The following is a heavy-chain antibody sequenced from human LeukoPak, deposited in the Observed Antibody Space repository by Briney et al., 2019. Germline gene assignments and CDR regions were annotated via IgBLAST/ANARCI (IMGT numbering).Heavy chain of an antibody. V-gene: IGHV3-30*03. CDR2: ISYDGSNK. J-gene: IGHJ4*02. Sequence: GGSLRLSCAASGFTFSSYSMNWVRQAPGKGLEWVAVISYDGSNKYYADSVKGRFTISRDNSKNTLYLQMNSLRAEDTAVYYCALDDYWGQGTLVTVSS. CDR3: ALDDY. CDR1: GFTFSSYS.